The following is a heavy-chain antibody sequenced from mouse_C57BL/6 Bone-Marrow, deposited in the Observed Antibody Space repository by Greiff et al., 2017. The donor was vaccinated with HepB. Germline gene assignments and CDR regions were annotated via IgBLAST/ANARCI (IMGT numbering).Heavy chain of an antibody. V-gene: IGHV1-76*01. CDR1: GYTFTDYY. Sequence: VQVVESGAELVRPGASVKLSCKASGYTFTDYYINWVKQRPGQGLEWIARIYPGSGNTYYNEKFKGKATLTAEKSSSTAYMQLSSLTSEDSAVYFCARWGLRQYFDYWGQGTTLTVSS. CDR3: ARWGLRQYFDY. J-gene: IGHJ2*01. D-gene: IGHD2-4*01. CDR2: IYPGSGNT.